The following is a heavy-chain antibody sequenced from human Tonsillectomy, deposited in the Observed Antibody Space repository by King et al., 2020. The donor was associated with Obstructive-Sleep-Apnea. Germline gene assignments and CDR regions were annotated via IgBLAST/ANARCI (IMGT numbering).Heavy chain of an antibody. D-gene: IGHD3-10*01. J-gene: IGHJ6*02. CDR1: GYTFTNYA. V-gene: IGHV1-3*01. CDR2: INAGNGDT. CDR3: ARDLGYYYGSGNFYHGYYFGMDV. Sequence: HGQLVQSGAEMKKPGASVKVSCKASGYTFTNYAIHWVRQAPGQSLEWMGWINAGNGDTKYSQKFQGRVTITRDTSTNTVHMELSSLRAEDTAIYHCARDLGYYYGSGNFYHGYYFGMDVWGQGTTVTVSS.